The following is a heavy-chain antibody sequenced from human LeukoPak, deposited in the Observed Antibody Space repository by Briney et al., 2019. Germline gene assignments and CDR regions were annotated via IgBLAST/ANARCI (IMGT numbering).Heavy chain of an antibody. CDR2: ISWDSTNT. Sequence: GGSLRLSCAASGFTFSSYAMTWVRQAPGKGLEWVSLISWDSTNTYYADSVKGRFTISRDNSKNSLYLQMSSLRTEDTALYFCAKEGGTIYFDSWGQGTLVTASS. CDR1: GFTFSSYA. J-gene: IGHJ4*02. D-gene: IGHD3-16*01. V-gene: IGHV3-43*01. CDR3: AKEGGTIYFDS.